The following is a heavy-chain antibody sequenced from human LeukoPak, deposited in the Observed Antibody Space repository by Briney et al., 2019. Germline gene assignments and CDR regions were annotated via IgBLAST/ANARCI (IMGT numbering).Heavy chain of an antibody. CDR1: GFNFANHA. CDR2: ISGGGDIT. V-gene: IGHV3-23*01. CDR3: AIRWYCSSTSCYDYYGMDV. D-gene: IGHD2-2*01. J-gene: IGHJ6*02. Sequence: GGSLRLSCAASGFNFANHAMSWVRQTPGKGLEWVSAISGGGDITYYADSVTGRFTISRDNSKDTLFLQMHSLRPGDTAVYYCAIRWYCSSTSCYDYYGMDVWGQGTTVTVSS.